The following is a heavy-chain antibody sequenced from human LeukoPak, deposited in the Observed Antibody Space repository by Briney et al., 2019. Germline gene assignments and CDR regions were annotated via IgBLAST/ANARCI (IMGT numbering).Heavy chain of an antibody. D-gene: IGHD3-3*01. CDR2: IWYDGSNK. CDR3: ARDPLFWSRNSFYFDS. V-gene: IGHV3-33*01. CDR1: GFTFSSYG. J-gene: IGHJ4*02. Sequence: GGSLRLSCAASGFTFSSYGMHWVRQAPGKGLEWVAVIWYDGSNKYYADSVQGRFTISRDNSKNTLYLQMSSLRAEDTAVYYCARDPLFWSRNSFYFDSWGQGTLVTVSS.